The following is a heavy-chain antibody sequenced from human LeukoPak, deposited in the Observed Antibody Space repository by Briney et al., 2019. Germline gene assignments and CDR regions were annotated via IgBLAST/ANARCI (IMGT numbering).Heavy chain of an antibody. V-gene: IGHV3-23*01. J-gene: IGHJ6*03. CDR3: AKDGVWFGAARAYYYYYMDV. Sequence: GGSLRLSCAASGFTFSTYAMTWVRQAPGKGLEWVSSITGSGDGTSAADSVKGRFTISRDNSKNTLYLQMNSLRAEDTAVYYCAKDGVWFGAARAYYYYYMDVWGKGTTVTVAS. CDR2: ITGSGDGT. D-gene: IGHD3-10*01. CDR1: GFTFSTYA.